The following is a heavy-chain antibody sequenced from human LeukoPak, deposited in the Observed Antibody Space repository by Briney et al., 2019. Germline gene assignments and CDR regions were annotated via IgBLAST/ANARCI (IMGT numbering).Heavy chain of an antibody. Sequence: GGSLRLSCAASGFTFDDYAMHWVRQAPGKGLEWVSGISWNSGSIGYADSVKGRFTISRDNAKNSLYLQMNSLRAEDTALYYCAKDAPDYGGSGYFDYWGQGTLVTVSS. J-gene: IGHJ4*02. D-gene: IGHD4-23*01. CDR1: GFTFDDYA. CDR2: ISWNSGSI. CDR3: AKDAPDYGGSGYFDY. V-gene: IGHV3-9*01.